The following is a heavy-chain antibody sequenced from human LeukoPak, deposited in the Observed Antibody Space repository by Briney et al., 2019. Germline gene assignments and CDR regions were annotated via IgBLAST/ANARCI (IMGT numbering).Heavy chain of an antibody. D-gene: IGHD1-14*01. CDR3: ARGSGPDYFDY. CDR1: GGSISSYY. V-gene: IGHV4-59*08. J-gene: IGHJ4*02. CDR2: IYYGGST. Sequence: PSETLSLTCLVSGGSISSYYWSWIRQPPGKGLEWIGYIYYGGSTNYNPSLKSRGTISVDTSKSEFSLKLSSVTAADTAVYYCARGSGPDYFDYWGQGTLVTVST.